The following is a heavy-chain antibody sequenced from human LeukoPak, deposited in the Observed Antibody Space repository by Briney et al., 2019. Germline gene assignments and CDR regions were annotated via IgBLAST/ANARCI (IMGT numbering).Heavy chain of an antibody. CDR1: GFTLNKYW. Sequence: PGGSLRLSCVASGFTLNKYWMHWVRQAPGKGLVWVSRMNIDGTSTSYADSVTGRFTISRDNARNKVYLQMNSLRVEDTAVYYCARVYISSSYFDYWGQGTLVTVSS. CDR2: MNIDGTST. V-gene: IGHV3-74*01. D-gene: IGHD6-6*01. J-gene: IGHJ4*02. CDR3: ARVYISSSYFDY.